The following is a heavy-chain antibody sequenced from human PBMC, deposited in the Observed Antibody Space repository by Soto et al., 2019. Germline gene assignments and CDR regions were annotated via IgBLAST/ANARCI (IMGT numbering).Heavy chain of an antibody. CDR3: ARVWNIYYYYYGMDV. J-gene: IGHJ6*02. CDR1: GYTFTIYG. Sequence: VASVKGSCKASGYTFTIYGISWVRQAPGQGLEWMGWISAYNGNTNYAQKLQGRVTMTTDTSTSTAYMELRSLRSDDTAVYYCARVWNIYYYYYGMDVWGQGTTVTVS. D-gene: IGHD1-1*01. V-gene: IGHV1-18*01. CDR2: ISAYNGNT.